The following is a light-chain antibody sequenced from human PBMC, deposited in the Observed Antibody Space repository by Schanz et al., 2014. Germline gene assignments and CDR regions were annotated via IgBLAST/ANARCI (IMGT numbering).Light chain of an antibody. V-gene: IGLV2-23*01. CDR2: EGS. Sequence: QSALTQPASVSGSPGQSITISCTGTSSDIGSYNLVSWYQQHPDKAPKLMIYEGSKRPSGVSNRFSGSKSGNTASLTISGLQAEDEAYYYCCSYAGSSTVVFGGGTKLTVL. CDR3: CSYAGSSTVV. J-gene: IGLJ2*01. CDR1: SSDIGSYNL.